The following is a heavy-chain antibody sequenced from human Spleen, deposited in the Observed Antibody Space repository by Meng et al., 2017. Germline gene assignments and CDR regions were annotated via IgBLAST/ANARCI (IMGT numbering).Heavy chain of an antibody. J-gene: IGHJ4*02. CDR1: GGSFSGYY. V-gene: IGHV4-34*01. CDR3: ARWALRLGELSSDY. D-gene: IGHD3-16*02. CDR2: INHSGST. Sequence: QVQLQQWGAGLLKPSETLSLTCAVYGGSFSGYYWSWIRQPPGKGLEWIGEINHSGSTNYNPSLKSRVTISVDTSKNQFSLKLSSVTAADTAVYYCARWALRLGELSSDYWGQGTLVTVSS.